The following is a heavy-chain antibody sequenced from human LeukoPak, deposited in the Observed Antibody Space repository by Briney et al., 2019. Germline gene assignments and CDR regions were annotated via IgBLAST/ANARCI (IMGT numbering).Heavy chain of an antibody. CDR1: GGSFSGYY. Sequence: PSETLSLTCAVYGGSFSGYYWSWIRQPPGKGLEWIGEINHSGSTNYNPSLESRVTISVDTSKNQFSLKLSSVTAADTSVYYCAREDCSSGTCSYFDSWGQGTLVTVSS. CDR3: AREDCSSGTCSYFDS. V-gene: IGHV4-34*01. J-gene: IGHJ4*02. D-gene: IGHD2-15*01. CDR2: INHSGST.